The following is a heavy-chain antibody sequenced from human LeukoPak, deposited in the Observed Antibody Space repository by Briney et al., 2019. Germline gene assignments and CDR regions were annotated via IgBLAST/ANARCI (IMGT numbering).Heavy chain of an antibody. CDR3: ARAVAGRNWFDP. J-gene: IGHJ5*02. CDR1: GGSISSYY. Sequence: PSETLSLTCTVSGGSISSYYWSWVRQPPGKGLEWIGEINHSGSTNYNPSLKSRVTISVDTSKNQFSLKLSSVTAADTAVYYCARAVAGRNWFDPWGQGTLVTVSS. V-gene: IGHV4-34*01. D-gene: IGHD6-19*01. CDR2: INHSGST.